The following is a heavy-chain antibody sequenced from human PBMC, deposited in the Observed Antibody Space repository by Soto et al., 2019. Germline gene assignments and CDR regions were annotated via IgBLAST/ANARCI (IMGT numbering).Heavy chain of an antibody. CDR3: ARGVTDIVVVVDY. D-gene: IGHD2-15*01. V-gene: IGHV4-59*01. CDR2: IYYSGST. Sequence: PSETLSITCTVSGGSISSYYWSWIRQPPGKGLEWIGYIYYSGSTNYNPSLKSRVTISVDTSKNQFSLKLSSVTAADTAVYYCARGVTDIVVVVDYWGQGTLVTVSP. J-gene: IGHJ4*02. CDR1: GGSISSYY.